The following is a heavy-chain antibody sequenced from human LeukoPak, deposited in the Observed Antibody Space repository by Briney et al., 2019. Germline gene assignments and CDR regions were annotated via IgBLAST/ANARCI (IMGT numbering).Heavy chain of an antibody. J-gene: IGHJ4*02. D-gene: IGHD4-17*01. Sequence: GGSLRLSCAASGFTVSSNYMSWVRQAPGKGLEWVSVIYSGGSTYYADSVKGRFTISRDNSKNTLYLQMNSLRAEDTAVYYCAIDYGDYRGDYWGQGTLVTVSS. CDR1: GFTVSSNY. CDR3: AIDYGDYRGDY. V-gene: IGHV3-53*01. CDR2: IYSGGST.